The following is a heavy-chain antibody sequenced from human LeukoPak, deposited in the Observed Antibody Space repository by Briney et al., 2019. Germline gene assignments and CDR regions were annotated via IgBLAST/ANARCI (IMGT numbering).Heavy chain of an antibody. Sequence: GASVKVPCKASGGTFSSYAISWVRQAPGQGLEWMGRIIPILGIANYAQKFQGRVTITADKSTSTAYMELSSLRSEDTAVYYCARDTRRDYYDSSGYYSVYWGQGTLVTVSS. V-gene: IGHV1-69*04. J-gene: IGHJ4*02. CDR3: ARDTRRDYYDSSGYYSVY. CDR1: GGTFSSYA. D-gene: IGHD3-22*01. CDR2: IIPILGIA.